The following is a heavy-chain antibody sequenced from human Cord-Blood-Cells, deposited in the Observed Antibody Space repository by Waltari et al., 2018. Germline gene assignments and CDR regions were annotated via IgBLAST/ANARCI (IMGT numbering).Heavy chain of an antibody. CDR2: INHSGST. Sequence: LSLTCAVYGGSFSGYYWSWIRQPPGKGLEWIGEINHSGSTNYNPSLKSRVTISVDTSKNQFSLKLSSVTAADTAVYYCARDIAVAGTGDWGQGTLVTVSS. CDR3: ARDIAVAGTGD. J-gene: IGHJ4*02. V-gene: IGHV4-34*01. D-gene: IGHD6-19*01. CDR1: GGSFSGYY.